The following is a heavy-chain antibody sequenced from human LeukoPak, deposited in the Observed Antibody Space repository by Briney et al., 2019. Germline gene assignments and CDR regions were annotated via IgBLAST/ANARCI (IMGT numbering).Heavy chain of an antibody. CDR3: AVGFQKFDP. Sequence: ASVKVSCKASGGTFSSYAIRWVRQAPGQGLEWMGGIIPIFGTANYAQKFQGRVTITADESTSTAYMELGSLRSEDTAVYYCAVGFQKFDPWGQGTLVTVSS. D-gene: IGHD1-26*01. V-gene: IGHV1-69*13. J-gene: IGHJ5*02. CDR1: GGTFSSYA. CDR2: IIPIFGTA.